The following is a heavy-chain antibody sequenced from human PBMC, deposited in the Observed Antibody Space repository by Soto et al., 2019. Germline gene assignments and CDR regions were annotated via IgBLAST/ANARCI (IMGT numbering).Heavy chain of an antibody. Sequence: SETLSLTCTVSGGSISSYCWSWIRQPPGKGLEWIGYIYYSGSTNYNPSLKSRVTISVDTSKNQFSLKLSSVTAADTAVYYCARVTWDCSSTSCYASSFDYWGQGTLVTVSS. CDR1: GGSISSYC. CDR3: ARVTWDCSSTSCYASSFDY. D-gene: IGHD2-2*01. V-gene: IGHV4-59*01. J-gene: IGHJ4*02. CDR2: IYYSGST.